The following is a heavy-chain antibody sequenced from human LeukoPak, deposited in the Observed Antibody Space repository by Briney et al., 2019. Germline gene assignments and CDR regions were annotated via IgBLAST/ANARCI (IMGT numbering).Heavy chain of an antibody. V-gene: IGHV1-8*01. CDR3: ARGLKRYFDWTRTAYYFDY. D-gene: IGHD3-9*01. CDR1: GYTFTSYD. Sequence: ASVKVSCKASGYTFTSYDINWVRQATGQGLEWMGWMNPNSGNTGYAQKFQGRVTMTRNISISTAYMELSSLRSEDTAVYYCARGLKRYFDWTRTAYYFDYWGQGTLVTVSS. J-gene: IGHJ4*02. CDR2: MNPNSGNT.